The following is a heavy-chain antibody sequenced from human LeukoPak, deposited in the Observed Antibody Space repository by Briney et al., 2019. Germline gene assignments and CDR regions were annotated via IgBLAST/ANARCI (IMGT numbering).Heavy chain of an antibody. Sequence: PGGSLRLSCAASGFTFSSYSMHWVRQGPGKGLVWVSRINSGGSNTSYADSVKGRFTISRDNAKNTLYLQMNSLRAEDTAVYYCVRGDTVLAHFGMDVWGQGTTVTVSS. V-gene: IGHV3-74*01. D-gene: IGHD5-18*01. CDR2: INSGGSNT. CDR3: VRGDTVLAHFGMDV. CDR1: GFTFSSYS. J-gene: IGHJ6*02.